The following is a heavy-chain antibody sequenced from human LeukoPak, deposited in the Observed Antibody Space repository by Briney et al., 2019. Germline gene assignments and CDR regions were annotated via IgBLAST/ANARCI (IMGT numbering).Heavy chain of an antibody. J-gene: IGHJ5*02. CDR1: GGSFSGYY. CDR2: INHSGST. CDR3: ARRRENGDNWFDP. D-gene: IGHD2-8*01. V-gene: IGHV4-34*01. Sequence: PSETLSLTCAVYGGSFSGYYWSWIRQPPGKGLEWIGEINHSGSTNYNPSLKSRVTISVDTSKNQFSLKLSSVTAADTAVYYCARRRENGDNWFDPWGQGTLVTVSS.